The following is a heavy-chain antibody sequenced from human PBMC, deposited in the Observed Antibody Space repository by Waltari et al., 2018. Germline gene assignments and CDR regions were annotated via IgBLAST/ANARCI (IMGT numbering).Heavy chain of an antibody. CDR2: IYQSGST. J-gene: IGHJ4*02. Sequence: QVHLQESGPGVVKPSGTLSLTCGVSGGSVTSTNWWSWVRQSPEKGLEWIGEIYQSGSTNYNPSLKRRGTISMEKSKNQFSLNLNSVTAADTAVYFCARQLVEADGAVFDNWGLGTVVTVSS. CDR1: GGSVTSTNW. V-gene: IGHV4-4*02. CDR3: ARQLVEADGAVFDN. D-gene: IGHD2-15*01.